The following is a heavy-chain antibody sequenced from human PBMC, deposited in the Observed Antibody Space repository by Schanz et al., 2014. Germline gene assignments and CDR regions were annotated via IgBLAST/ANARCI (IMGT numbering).Heavy chain of an antibody. CDR3: ARLWGGWRIPDY. D-gene: IGHD6-19*01. V-gene: IGHV4-39*01. CDR2: IYYSGST. CDR1: GDSISSTSYY. Sequence: QLQMQESGPGLVKPSETLSLTCSVSGDSISSTSYYWGWIRQPPGKGLEWIGSIYYSGSTYYNAPLKSRVPIPVDTSKTQFSLKLNSVTAADSAVYYCARLWGGWRIPDYWGQGTLVTVSS. J-gene: IGHJ4*02.